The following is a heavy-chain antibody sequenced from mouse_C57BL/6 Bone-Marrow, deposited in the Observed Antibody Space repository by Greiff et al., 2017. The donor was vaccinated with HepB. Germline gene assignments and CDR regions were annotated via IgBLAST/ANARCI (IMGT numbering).Heavy chain of an antibody. J-gene: IGHJ3*01. CDR3: AREQLRLRLFAY. CDR2: IYPRSGNT. CDR1: GYTFTSYG. Sequence: VQVVESGAELARPGASVKLSCKASGYTFTSYGISWVKQRTGQGLEWIGEIYPRSGNTYYNEKFKGKATLTADKSSSTAYMELRSLTSEDSAVYFCAREQLRLRLFAYWGQGTLVTVSA. V-gene: IGHV1-81*01. D-gene: IGHD3-2*02.